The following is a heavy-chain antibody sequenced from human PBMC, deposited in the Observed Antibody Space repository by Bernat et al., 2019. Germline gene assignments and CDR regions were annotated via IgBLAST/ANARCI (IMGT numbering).Heavy chain of an antibody. V-gene: IGHV1-18*04. Sequence: QVQLVQSGAEVKKPGASVKVSCKASGYTFTSYGISWVRQAPGQGLEWMGWISAYNGNTNYAQKRQGRVTLTTDTSTTTAYMELRSLRSDDTAVYYCASDAKTYYDFWSGYPNLYYFDYWGQGTLVTVSS. CDR3: ASDAKTYYDFWSGYPNLYYFDY. D-gene: IGHD3-3*01. CDR2: ISAYNGNT. CDR1: GYTFTSYG. J-gene: IGHJ4*02.